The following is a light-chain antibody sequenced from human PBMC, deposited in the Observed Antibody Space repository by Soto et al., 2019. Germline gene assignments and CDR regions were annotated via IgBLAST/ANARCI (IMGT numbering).Light chain of an antibody. J-gene: IGLJ1*01. V-gene: IGLV2-8*01. CDR2: EVS. Sequence: QSALTQPPSASGSPGQSVTISCTGTSSDVGGYNYVSWYQQHPGKAPKLMIYEVSKRPSGVPDRFSGYKSGNTASLTVSGLPAEDEADYYCSSYAGSRVFGTGTKLTVL. CDR1: SSDVGGYNY. CDR3: SSYAGSRV.